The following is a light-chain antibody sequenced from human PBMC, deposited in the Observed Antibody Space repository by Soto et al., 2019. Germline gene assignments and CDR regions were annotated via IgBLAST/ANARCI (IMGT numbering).Light chain of an antibody. CDR2: GNS. V-gene: IGLV1-40*01. CDR1: SANIGAGCD. CDR3: QSYDSSLSGYV. J-gene: IGLJ1*01. Sequence: QSVLTQPPSVSGAPGQRVTISCTGRSANIGAGCDVHWYQQLPGTAPKLLIYGNSNRPSGVPDRFSGSKSGTSASLAITGLQAEDEGDYYCQSYDSSLSGYVFGTGTKVTVL.